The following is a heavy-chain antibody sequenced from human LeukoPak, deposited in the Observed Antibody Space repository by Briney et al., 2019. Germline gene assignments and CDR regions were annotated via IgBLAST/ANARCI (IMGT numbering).Heavy chain of an antibody. Sequence: AETLSLTCTVSGGFISSYYWSWIRQPPGKGLEWIGYKYNIGVTNYNPSLKSRVTISIDTSKTQFSLKLSSVTAVDTAVYYCARGLITENAFDIWGQGTMVTVS. CDR1: GGFISSYY. J-gene: IGHJ3*02. V-gene: IGHV4-59*01. CDR3: ARGLITENAFDI. CDR2: KYNIGVT. D-gene: IGHD1-20*01.